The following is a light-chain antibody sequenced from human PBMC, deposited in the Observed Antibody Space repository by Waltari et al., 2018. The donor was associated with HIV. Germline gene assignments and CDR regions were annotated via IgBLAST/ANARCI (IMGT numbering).Light chain of an antibody. J-gene: IGLJ2*01. CDR1: SNDVGGYDY. CDR2: EVN. V-gene: IGLV2-8*01. CDR3: SSYANNNNFVI. Sequence: QSALTQPPSASGSPGQSVSISCNGTSNDVGGYDYVSWYQQRPDRAPKLISYEVNKRPSGVPDRFSGSKSGNAASLTVSGLRSEDEAYYYCSSYANNNNFVIFGGGTRLNVL.